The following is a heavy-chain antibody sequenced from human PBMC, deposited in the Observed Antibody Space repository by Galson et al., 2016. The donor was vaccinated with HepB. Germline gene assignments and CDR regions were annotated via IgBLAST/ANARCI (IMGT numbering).Heavy chain of an antibody. J-gene: IGHJ6*03. CDR1: GYIFTSYD. CDR2: MNPKSGTT. D-gene: IGHD2-21*02. CDR3: ARGSTAVYCYSYSMDL. V-gene: IGHV1-8*02. Sequence: SVKVSCKASGYIFTSYDINWVRQAPGQGLEWVGWMNPKSGTTGFAQKFQAQVPLTRSTALGTAYMELNSLPSEDTATYFCARGSTAVYCYSYSMDLWGQGTAVTVSS.